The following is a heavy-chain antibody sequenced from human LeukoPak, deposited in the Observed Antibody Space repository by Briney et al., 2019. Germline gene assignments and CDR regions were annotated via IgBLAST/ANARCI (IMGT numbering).Heavy chain of an antibody. D-gene: IGHD3-22*01. CDR1: GGSISSYY. CDR2: IYYSGST. Sequence: SETLSLTCTVSGGSISSYYWSWIRQPPGKGLEWIGYIYYSGSTNYNPSLKSRVTISVDTSKNQFSLKLSPVTAADTAVYYCARVYYDSSGYYYVKAFDIWGQGTMVTVSS. V-gene: IGHV4-59*01. CDR3: ARVYYDSSGYYYVKAFDI. J-gene: IGHJ3*02.